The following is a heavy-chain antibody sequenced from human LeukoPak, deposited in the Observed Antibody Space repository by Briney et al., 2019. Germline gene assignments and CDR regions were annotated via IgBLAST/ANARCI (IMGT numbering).Heavy chain of an antibody. V-gene: IGHV1-46*01. CDR3: ARENSYYDSSGYYFNYYGMDV. Sequence: GASVKVSCKASGYTFTSYYMHWVRQAPGQGLEWMGIINPSGGSTSYAQKFQGRATMTRDTSTSTVYMELSSLRSEDTAVYYCARENSYYDSSGYYFNYYGMDVWGQGTTVTVSS. CDR1: GYTFTSYY. D-gene: IGHD3-22*01. CDR2: INPSGGST. J-gene: IGHJ6*02.